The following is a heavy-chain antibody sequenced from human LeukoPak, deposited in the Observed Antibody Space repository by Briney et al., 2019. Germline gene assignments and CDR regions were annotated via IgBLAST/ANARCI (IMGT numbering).Heavy chain of an antibody. Sequence: ASVKVSCKASGYTFTNYGVSWVRQAPGQGLEWMGWIHTYNGHTNYAQKFQGRVTMTRNTSISTAYMELSSLRSEDTAVYYCARSYSSSWFFDYWGQGTLVTVSS. CDR1: GYTFTNYG. CDR2: IHTYNGHT. J-gene: IGHJ4*02. D-gene: IGHD6-13*01. CDR3: ARSYSSSWFFDY. V-gene: IGHV1-18*01.